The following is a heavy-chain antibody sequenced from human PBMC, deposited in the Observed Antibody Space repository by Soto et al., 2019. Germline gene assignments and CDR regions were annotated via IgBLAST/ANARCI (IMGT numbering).Heavy chain of an antibody. CDR3: ARHTRTRNDFWSGYYSNYYHHYGMAG. J-gene: IGHJ6*01. D-gene: IGHD3-3*01. V-gene: IGHV4-39*01. CDR2: IYYSVRT. Sequence: SETLSLTCTFSVYSINSSFYSLCFFRQPPWNWLDLIVSIYYSVRTYYNPSLKSRVTISVDTSKNQFSLKLSSVTSADKAVYYCARHTRTRNDFWSGYYSNYYHHYGMAGGGQRT. CDR1: VYSINSSFYS.